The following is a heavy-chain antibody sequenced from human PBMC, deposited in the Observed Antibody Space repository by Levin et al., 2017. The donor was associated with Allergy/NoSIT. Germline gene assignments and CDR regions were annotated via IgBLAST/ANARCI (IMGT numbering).Heavy chain of an antibody. CDR2: INRSGST. Sequence: GSLRLSCAVYGESFNSYYWTWNRQPPGKGLEWIGEINRSGSTKYNPSLKSRVTFSVDTSKNQFSLNLNSVTAAATAIYYCAGVIILAGPTGGSGLSYDNMDVGGKGTAVTVSS. J-gene: IGHJ6*03. V-gene: IGHV4-34*01. CDR1: GESFNSYY. CDR3: AGVIILAGPTGGSGLSYDNMDV. D-gene: IGHD6-25*01.